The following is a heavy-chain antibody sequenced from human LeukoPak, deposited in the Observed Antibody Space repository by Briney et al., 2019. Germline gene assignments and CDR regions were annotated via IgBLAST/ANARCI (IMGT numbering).Heavy chain of an antibody. D-gene: IGHD3-22*01. Sequence: PSETLSLTCTVSGGSTSSYYWSWIRQPPGKGLEWIGYIYYSGSTNYNPSLKSRVTISVDTSKNQFSLKLSSVTAADTAVYYCARARYDSSGYPDYWGQGTLVTVSS. CDR2: IYYSGST. J-gene: IGHJ4*02. CDR1: GGSTSSYY. V-gene: IGHV4-59*01. CDR3: ARARYDSSGYPDY.